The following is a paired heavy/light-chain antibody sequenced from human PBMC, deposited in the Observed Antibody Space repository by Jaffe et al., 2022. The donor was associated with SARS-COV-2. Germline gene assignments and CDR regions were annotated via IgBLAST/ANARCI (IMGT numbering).Heavy chain of an antibody. D-gene: IGHD4-17*01. V-gene: IGHV3-23*01. CDR3: AKDQRRSDDYGDQDNWFDP. CDR1: GFTFSSYA. Sequence: EVQLLESGGGLVQPGGSLRLSCAASGFTFSSYAMSWVRQAPGKGLEWVSAISGSGGSTYYADSVKGRFTISRDNSKNTLYLQMNSLRAEDTAVYYCAKDQRRSDDYGDQDNWFDPWGQGTLVTVSS. CDR2: ISGSGGST. J-gene: IGHJ5*02.
Light chain of an antibody. CDR1: ALPKQY. CDR3: QSADSSGTSYVV. J-gene: IGLJ2*01. CDR2: KDS. Sequence: SYELTQPPSVSVSPGQTARITCSGDALPKQYAYWYQQKPGQAPVLVIYKDSERPSGIPERFSGSSSGTTVTLTISGVQAEDEADYYCQSADSSGTSYVVFGGGTKLTVL. V-gene: IGLV3-25*03.